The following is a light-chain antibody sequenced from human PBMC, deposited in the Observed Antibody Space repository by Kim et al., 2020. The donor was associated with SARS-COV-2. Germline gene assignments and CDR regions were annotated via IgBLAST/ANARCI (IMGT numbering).Light chain of an antibody. J-gene: IGKJ1*01. V-gene: IGKV1-27*01. CDR2: AAS. CDR1: QEIANS. Sequence: ASVQDRVTLSCRASQEIANSLAWYQQKPGKVPQVLVYAASTLQSGVPSRFSGSGSGTEFTLTIGSLQTEDVATYYGQKYNSAPWTFGPGTKVDIK. CDR3: QKYNSAPWT.